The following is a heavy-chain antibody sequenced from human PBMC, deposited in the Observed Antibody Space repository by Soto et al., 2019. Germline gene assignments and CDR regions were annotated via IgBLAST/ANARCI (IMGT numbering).Heavy chain of an antibody. Sequence: SETLSLTCAVYGGSFSGYYWSWIRQPPGKGLEWIGEINHSGSTNYNPSLKSRVTISVDTSKNQFSLKLRSVTAADTAVYYCARDGNDYVWGSLRGDAFDIWGQGTMVTVSS. CDR2: INHSGST. D-gene: IGHD3-16*01. V-gene: IGHV4-34*01. CDR3: ARDGNDYVWGSLRGDAFDI. CDR1: GGSFSGYY. J-gene: IGHJ3*02.